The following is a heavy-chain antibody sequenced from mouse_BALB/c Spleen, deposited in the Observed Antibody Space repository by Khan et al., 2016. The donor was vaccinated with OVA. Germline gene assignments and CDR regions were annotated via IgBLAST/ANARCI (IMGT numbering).Heavy chain of an antibody. CDR3: ESNLTGWFAY. D-gene: IGHD4-1*01. J-gene: IGHJ3*01. CDR1: GFTFSTYG. Sequence: EVELVESGGDLVKPGGSLRLSCAATGFTFSTYGMSWVRQFPDKRLEWVATINSDGYYTYYTHTFKGRFTFTRNNSANTLYLQMSSLTSEDTAIDYGESNLTGWFAYWGQGTLVTVSA. CDR2: INSDGYYT. V-gene: IGHV5-6*01.